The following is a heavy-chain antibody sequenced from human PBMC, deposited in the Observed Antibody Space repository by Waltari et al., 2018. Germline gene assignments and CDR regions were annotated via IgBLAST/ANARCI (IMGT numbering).Heavy chain of an antibody. Sequence: EVQLVESGGGLVQPGGSLRLSCSASGFTFSSYAMHWVRQAPGKGLEYVSAISSNGGSTYYADSVKGRFTISRDNSKNTLYLQMSSLRAEDTAVYYCVKDGHDSSGYYSYYFDYWGQGTLVIVSS. CDR2: ISSNGGST. CDR1: GFTFSSYA. D-gene: IGHD3-22*01. J-gene: IGHJ4*02. CDR3: VKDGHDSSGYYSYYFDY. V-gene: IGHV3-64D*08.